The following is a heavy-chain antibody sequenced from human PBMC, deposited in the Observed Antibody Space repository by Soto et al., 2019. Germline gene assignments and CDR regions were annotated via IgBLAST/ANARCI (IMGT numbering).Heavy chain of an antibody. D-gene: IGHD1-7*01. CDR1: GFTFGDYA. CDR2: IRSKAYGGTS. V-gene: IGHV3-49*04. J-gene: IGHJ4*02. CDR3: TRVIDWNYIGSDY. Sequence: RLSCTASGFTFGDYAMSWVRQAPGKGLEWVGFIRSKAYGGTSEYAASVKGRFTISRDDSKSIAYLQMNSLKTEDTAVYYCTRVIDWNYIGSDYWGQGTLVTVSS.